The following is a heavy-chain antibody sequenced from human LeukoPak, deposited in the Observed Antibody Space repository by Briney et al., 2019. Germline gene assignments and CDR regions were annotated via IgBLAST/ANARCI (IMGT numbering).Heavy chain of an antibody. V-gene: IGHV3-66*02. CDR2: LYSGGIR. J-gene: IGHJ4*02. Sequence: GGSLRLSCAASKFTVSSKYMSWVRQAPGKGLDWVSVLYSGGIRYYAGSVQGRFTISRDSSKNTLYLQMNYLLPEDTAVYYCASGDCTNGICTDYWGQGIQVTVPS. D-gene: IGHD2-8*01. CDR3: ASGDCTNGICTDY. CDR1: KFTVSSKY.